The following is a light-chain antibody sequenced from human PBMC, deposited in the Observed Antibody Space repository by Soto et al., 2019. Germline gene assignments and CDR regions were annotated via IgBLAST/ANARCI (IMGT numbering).Light chain of an antibody. J-gene: IGKJ4*01. CDR2: AAS. CDR1: QSVSSY. V-gene: IGKV1-39*01. Sequence: DIQMTQSPSSLSASVGDRVTITCRASQSVSSYLNWYQQEAGKAPKLLIYAASTLQSGVPSRFSGSGSGTDFTLVISSLQPEDFATYFCQQTDRIPLTFGGGTKVDIK. CDR3: QQTDRIPLT.